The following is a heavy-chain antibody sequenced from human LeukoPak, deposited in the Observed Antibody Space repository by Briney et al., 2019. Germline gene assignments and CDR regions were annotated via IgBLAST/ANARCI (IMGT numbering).Heavy chain of an antibody. CDR2: IYPDDSDT. V-gene: IGHV5-51*01. CDR1: GYRFTNCW. Sequence: GESLKISCKASGYRFTNCWIGWVRQMPGKGLELMGVIYPDDSDTTYSPSFQGQVTISADKSISTAYLQWSSLKASDTAMYYCARQSGDYSYYYYMDVWGKGTTVTISS. D-gene: IGHD2-21*02. CDR3: ARQSGDYSYYYYMDV. J-gene: IGHJ6*03.